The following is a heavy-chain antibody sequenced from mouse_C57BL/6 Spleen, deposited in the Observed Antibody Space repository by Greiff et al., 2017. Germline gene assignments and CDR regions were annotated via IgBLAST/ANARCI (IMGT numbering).Heavy chain of an antibody. CDR3: TRDTTVVATDAMDY. CDR2: ISSGGDYI. CDR1: GFTFSSYA. D-gene: IGHD1-1*01. J-gene: IGHJ4*01. V-gene: IGHV5-9-1*02. Sequence: EVMLVESGEGLVKPGGSLKLSCAASGFTFSSYAMSWVRQTPEKRLEWVAYISSGGDYIYYADTVKGRFTISRDNARNTLYLQMSSLKSEDTAMYYCTRDTTVVATDAMDYWGQGTSVTVSS.